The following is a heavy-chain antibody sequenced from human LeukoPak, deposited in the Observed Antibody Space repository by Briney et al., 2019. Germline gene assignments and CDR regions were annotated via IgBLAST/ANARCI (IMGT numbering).Heavy chain of an antibody. CDR1: GFTFSSYE. CDR2: ISSSGSTI. D-gene: IGHD6-13*01. Sequence: GGSPRISCAASGFTFSSYEMNWVRQAPGKGLEWVSYISSSGSTIYYADSVKGRFTISRDNAKNSLYLQMNSLRAEDTAVYYCARVFYQIAAAGPFDYWGQGTLVTVSS. V-gene: IGHV3-48*03. J-gene: IGHJ4*02. CDR3: ARVFYQIAAAGPFDY.